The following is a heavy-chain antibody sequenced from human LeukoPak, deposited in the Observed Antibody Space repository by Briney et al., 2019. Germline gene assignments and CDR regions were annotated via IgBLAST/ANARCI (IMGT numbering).Heavy chain of an antibody. V-gene: IGHV4-34*01. CDR2: INHSGST. D-gene: IGHD5-24*01. Sequence: PSETLSLTCAVYGGSFSGYYWSWIRQPPGKGLEWIGEINHSGSTNYNPSLKSRVTISVDTSKNQFSLKLSSVTAADTAVYYCARHVSYRRSRKEMATSHFDYWGQGTLVTVSS. CDR1: GGSFSGYY. CDR3: ARHVSYRRSRKEMATSHFDY. J-gene: IGHJ4*02.